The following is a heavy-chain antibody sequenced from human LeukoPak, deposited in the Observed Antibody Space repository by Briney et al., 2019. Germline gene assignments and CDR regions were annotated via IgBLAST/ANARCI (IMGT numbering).Heavy chain of an antibody. D-gene: IGHD3-22*01. V-gene: IGHV4-34*01. J-gene: IGHJ4*02. CDR3: ARGSYYDSSGYIKEFDY. Sequence: SETLSLTCAVYGGSFSGCYWSWIRQPPGKGLEWIGEINHSGSTNYNPSLKSRVTISVDTSKNQFSLKLSSVTAADTAVYYCARGSYYDSSGYIKEFDYWGQGTLVTVSS. CDR1: GGSFSGCY. CDR2: INHSGST.